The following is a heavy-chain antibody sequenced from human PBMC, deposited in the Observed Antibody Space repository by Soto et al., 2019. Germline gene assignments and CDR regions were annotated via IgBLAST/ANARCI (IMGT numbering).Heavy chain of an antibody. Sequence: ESGGGLVQPGGSLRLSCAASGFTFSSYALTWVRQAPGKGLEWVSSNTGSGDYTRYTDSVKGRFTITRDNAKNTLFLQMKSLRADDTAIYYCGKDPNGDYFGAFDFWGQGTMVTVSS. CDR2: NTGSGDYT. J-gene: IGHJ3*01. CDR3: GKDPNGDYFGAFDF. D-gene: IGHD4-17*01. CDR1: GFTFSSYA. V-gene: IGHV3-23*01.